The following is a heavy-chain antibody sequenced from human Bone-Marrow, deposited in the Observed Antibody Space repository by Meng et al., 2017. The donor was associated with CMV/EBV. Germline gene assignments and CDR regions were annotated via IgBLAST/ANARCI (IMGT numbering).Heavy chain of an antibody. V-gene: IGHV1-46*01. CDR1: GYTFTSYY. D-gene: IGHD1-26*01. Sequence: ASVKVSCKASGYTFTSYYMHWVRQAPGQGLEWMGIINPSGGSTSYAQKFQGRVTMTRDTSISTAYMELSRLRSDDTAVYYCARSRYSGSQYGMDVWGQGTTVTVSS. J-gene: IGHJ6*02. CDR2: INPSGGST. CDR3: ARSRYSGSQYGMDV.